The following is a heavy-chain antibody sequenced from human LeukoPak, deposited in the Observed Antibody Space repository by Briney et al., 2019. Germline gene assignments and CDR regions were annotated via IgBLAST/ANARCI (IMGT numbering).Heavy chain of an antibody. CDR2: IYYSGGT. J-gene: IGHJ5*02. Sequence: SETLSLTCTVSGGSISSGGYYWSWIRQHPGKGLEWIGYIYYSGGTYYNPSLKSRVTISVDTSKNQFSLKLSSVTAADTAVYYCARDRSYYGSGSWFDPWGQGTLVTVSS. V-gene: IGHV4-31*03. D-gene: IGHD3-10*01. CDR1: GGSISSGGYY. CDR3: ARDRSYYGSGSWFDP.